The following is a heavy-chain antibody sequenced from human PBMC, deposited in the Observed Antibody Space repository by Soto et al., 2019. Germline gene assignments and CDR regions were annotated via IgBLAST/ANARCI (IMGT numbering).Heavy chain of an antibody. CDR3: ATLPPRIVVVVLPIPT. J-gene: IGHJ4*02. CDR2: IYHTGST. Sequence: QVQLQESGPRLVKPSGTLSLTCAVSGASISSTNWWTWVRQPPGKGLEWIGEIYHTGSTKYNPSLTSRVTISLDKSNKQFSLNLSSVTAADTAVYYCATLPPRIVVVVLPIPTWGQGTLVTVSS. D-gene: IGHD2-15*01. CDR1: GASISSTNW. V-gene: IGHV4-4*02.